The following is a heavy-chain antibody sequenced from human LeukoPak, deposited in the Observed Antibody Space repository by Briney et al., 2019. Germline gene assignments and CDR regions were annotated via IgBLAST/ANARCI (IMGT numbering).Heavy chain of an antibody. CDR2: MNPNSGNT. CDR3: ARDLGVSVPGLQDH. J-gene: IGHJ4*02. Sequence: ASVKVSCKASGYTFTSYDINWVRQATGQGLEWMGWMNPNSGNTGYAQKFQGRVTMTRNTSISTAYMELSSLRSEDTAVYYCARDLGVSVPGLQDHWGQGTLVTVSS. V-gene: IGHV1-8*01. D-gene: IGHD6-19*01. CDR1: GYTFTSYD.